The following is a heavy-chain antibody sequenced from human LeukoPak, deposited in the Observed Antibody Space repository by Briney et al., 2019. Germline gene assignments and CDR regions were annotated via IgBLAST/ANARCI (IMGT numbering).Heavy chain of an antibody. Sequence: ASVKVSCTASGYTFTNYYVSWVRQAPGQGLEWMGWISAYNGNANYAPKLQGRVTMTTDTSTNTAYMELRSLRSDDTAVFYCARGGGSGWYVDYWGQGTLVTVSS. CDR3: ARGGGSGWYVDY. CDR2: ISAYNGNA. V-gene: IGHV1-18*01. CDR1: GYTFTNYY. J-gene: IGHJ4*02. D-gene: IGHD6-19*01.